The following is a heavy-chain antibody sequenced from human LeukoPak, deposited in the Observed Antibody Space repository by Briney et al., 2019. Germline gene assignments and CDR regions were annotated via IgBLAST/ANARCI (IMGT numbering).Heavy chain of an antibody. CDR3: ANNFDY. V-gene: IGHV3-33*06. Sequence: GRSLRLSCAASGFTFSNYGMHWVRQAPGKRLEWVAVIWHDGSNKYYADSVKGRFTISRDNSKNTLYLQMNSLRAEDTAVYYCANNFDYWGQGTLVTVSS. CDR2: IWHDGSNK. CDR1: GFTFSNYG. J-gene: IGHJ4*02.